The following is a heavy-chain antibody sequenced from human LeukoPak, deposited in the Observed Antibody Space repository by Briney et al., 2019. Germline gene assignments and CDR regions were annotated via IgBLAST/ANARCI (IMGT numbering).Heavy chain of an antibody. V-gene: IGHV1-2*02. CDR2: INPNSGGT. CDR1: GYTFTGYY. Sequence: ASVKVSCKASGYTFTGYYMHWVRQAPGQGLEWMGWINPNSGGTNYAQKFQGRVTMTRDTSISTAYMELSRLRSDDTSVYNCARGGEYSSSFSRELADYWGQGTLVTVSS. J-gene: IGHJ4*02. CDR3: ARGGEYSSSFSRELADY. D-gene: IGHD6-6*01.